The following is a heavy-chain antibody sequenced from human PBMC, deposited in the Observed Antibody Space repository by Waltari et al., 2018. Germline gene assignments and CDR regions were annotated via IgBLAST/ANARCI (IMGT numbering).Heavy chain of an antibody. CDR1: GFTFSSYG. CDR2: IWYDGSNK. D-gene: IGHD3-22*01. J-gene: IGHJ3*02. V-gene: IGHV3-33*01. Sequence: QVQLVESGGGVVQPGRSLRLSCAASGFTFSSYGMPWVRQAPGKGLEWVAVIWYDGSNKYYADSVKGRFTISRDNSKNTLYLQMNSLRAEDTAVYYCARDYYDSSGYYDAFDIWGQGTMVTVSS. CDR3: ARDYYDSSGYYDAFDI.